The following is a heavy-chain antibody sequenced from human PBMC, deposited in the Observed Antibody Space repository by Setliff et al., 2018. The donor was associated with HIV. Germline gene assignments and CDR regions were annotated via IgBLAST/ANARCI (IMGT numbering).Heavy chain of an antibody. Sequence: GASVKVSCKASGDTFNRFAFNWVRQAPGQGLEWLGGIIPIFHSANYAPRFQGRVTITADESTNTTYMGLSSLRSEDTAVYFCARTREIHYYCYMDVWGGGTTVTVSS. CDR2: IIPIFHSA. CDR1: GDTFNRFA. V-gene: IGHV1-69*13. J-gene: IGHJ6*03. CDR3: ARTREIHYYCYMDV.